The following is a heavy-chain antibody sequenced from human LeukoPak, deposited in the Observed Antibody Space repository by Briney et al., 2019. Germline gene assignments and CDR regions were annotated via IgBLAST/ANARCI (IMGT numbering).Heavy chain of an antibody. CDR1: GFTFDDYA. V-gene: IGHV3-9*01. CDR3: AKDLFTYYYGSGSYLHGMDV. J-gene: IGHJ6*02. D-gene: IGHD3-10*01. Sequence: GRSPRLSCAASGFTFDDYAMHWVRQAPGKGLEWVSGISWNSGSIGYADSVKGRFTISRDNAKNSLYLQMNSLRAEDTALYYCAKDLFTYYYGSGSYLHGMDVWGQGTTVTVSS. CDR2: ISWNSGSI.